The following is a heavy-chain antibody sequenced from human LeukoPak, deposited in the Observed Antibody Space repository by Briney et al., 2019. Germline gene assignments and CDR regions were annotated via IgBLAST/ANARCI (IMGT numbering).Heavy chain of an antibody. CDR3: AKGYCSGGSCSRGY. J-gene: IGHJ4*02. V-gene: IGHV3-7*01. CDR1: GFTFSNYW. CDR2: IMQDGSVK. Sequence: GGSLRLSCAASGFTFSNYWMIWVRQAPGKGLEWVASIMQDGSVKYYVDSVKGRFTISRDNAKNSLYLQMNSRRVEDTAVYYCAKGYCSGGSCSRGYWGQGTLVTVSS. D-gene: IGHD2-15*01.